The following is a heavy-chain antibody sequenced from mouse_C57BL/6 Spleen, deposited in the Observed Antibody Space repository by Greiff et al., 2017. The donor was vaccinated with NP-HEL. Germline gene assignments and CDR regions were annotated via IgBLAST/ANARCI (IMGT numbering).Heavy chain of an antibody. CDR2: ISSGGSYT. CDR1: GFTFSSYG. V-gene: IGHV5-6*01. CDR3: ARHGLRWRCAY. J-gene: IGHJ3*01. D-gene: IGHD2-10*01. Sequence: EVKLVESGGDLVKPGGSLKLSCAASGFTFSSYGMSWVRQTPDKRLEWVATISSGGSYTYYPDSVKGRFTISRDNAKNTLYLQMSSLKSEDTAMYYCARHGLRWRCAYWGQGTLVTVSA.